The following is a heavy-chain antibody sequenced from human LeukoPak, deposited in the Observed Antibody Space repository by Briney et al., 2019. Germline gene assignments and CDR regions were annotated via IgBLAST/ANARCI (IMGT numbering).Heavy chain of an antibody. Sequence: QAGGSLRLSCAASGFTFISYAMSWVRQAPGKGLEWVSSLSGNAGRPYYADSVKGRFTISRDNSKNTLYLQMNSLRAEDTAVYYCPRKGPASSGWYLDSWGKGTLVPSPQ. CDR2: LSGNAGRP. CDR3: PRKGPASSGWYLDS. J-gene: IGHJ4*02. CDR1: GFTFISYA. V-gene: IGHV3-23*01. D-gene: IGHD6-19*01.